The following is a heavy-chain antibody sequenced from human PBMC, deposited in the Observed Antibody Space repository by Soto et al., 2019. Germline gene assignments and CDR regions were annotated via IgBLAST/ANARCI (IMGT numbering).Heavy chain of an antibody. CDR3: ARHVGDFPYDKRNTFGGVIGSGPEYYFDY. CDR2: IYYSGST. CDR1: GGSISSYY. V-gene: IGHV4-59*08. D-gene: IGHD3-16*01. J-gene: IGHJ4*02. Sequence: SETLSLTCTVSGGSISSYYWSWIRQPPGKGLEWIGYIYYSGSTNYNPSLKSRVTISVDTSKNQFSLKLSSVTAADTAVYYCARHVGDFPYDKRNTFGGVIGSGPEYYFDYWGQGTLVTVSS.